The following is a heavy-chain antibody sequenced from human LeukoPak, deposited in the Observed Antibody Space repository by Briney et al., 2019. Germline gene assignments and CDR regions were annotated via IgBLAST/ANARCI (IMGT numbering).Heavy chain of an antibody. J-gene: IGHJ4*02. V-gene: IGHV3-48*04. Sequence: GGSLRLSCATSGFSFSSYAMSWVRQAPGKGLEWVSYISSSGSTIYYADSVKGRFTISRDNAKNSLYLQMNSLRAEDTAVYYCARFPGRNYYDSSGLDYWGQGALVTVSS. CDR2: ISSSGSTI. CDR3: ARFPGRNYYDSSGLDY. CDR1: GFSFSSYA. D-gene: IGHD3-22*01.